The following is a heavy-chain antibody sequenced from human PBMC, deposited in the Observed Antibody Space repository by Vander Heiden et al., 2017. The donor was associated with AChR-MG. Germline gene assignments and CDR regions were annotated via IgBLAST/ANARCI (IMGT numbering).Heavy chain of an antibody. D-gene: IGHD5-18*01. V-gene: IGHV3-9*01. CDR1: GFTFEDYA. CDR3: VRVRGTSMVTEFGWHFSL. J-gene: IGHJ2*01. CDR2: ISWNSRKI. Sequence: EVQVVESGGGLEQPGRSLKLSCEASGFTFEDYAMHWVRQVPGMGLEWVSGISWNSRKIGYADSVKGRFTVSRDNGKNSLYLQMNSLRSEDTALYYCVRVRGTSMVTEFGWHFSLWGRGTMVTVSS.